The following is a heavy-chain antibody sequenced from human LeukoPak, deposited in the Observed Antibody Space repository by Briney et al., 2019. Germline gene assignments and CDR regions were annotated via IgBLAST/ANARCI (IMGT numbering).Heavy chain of an antibody. J-gene: IGHJ4*02. CDR1: GCSFSSYA. Sequence: PGGSPRLSCAASGCSFSSYAMSWVRQAPGKGLEWVSTISWTGGRTYYADSVKGRFTISRDNSKGTLSLQMNSLRAEDTAVYYCAKDPSVDSGRFDYWGQGTLVTVSS. CDR2: ISWTGGRT. V-gene: IGHV3-23*01. CDR3: AKDPSVDSGRFDY.